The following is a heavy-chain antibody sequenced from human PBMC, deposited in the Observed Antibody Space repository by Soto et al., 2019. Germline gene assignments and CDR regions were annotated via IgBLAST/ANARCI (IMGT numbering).Heavy chain of an antibody. J-gene: IGHJ4*02. CDR1: GYTFTSYG. V-gene: IGHV1-18*01. D-gene: IGHD3-10*01. Sequence: QVQLVQSGAEVKKPGASVKVSCKASGYTFTSYGISWVRQAPGQGLEWMGWISAYNGNTNYAQKLQGRVTMTTDTSTSTAYRELRSLRSDDTAVYYCARDEIMAGSGSYYDYWGQGTLVTVSS. CDR2: ISAYNGNT. CDR3: ARDEIMAGSGSYYDY.